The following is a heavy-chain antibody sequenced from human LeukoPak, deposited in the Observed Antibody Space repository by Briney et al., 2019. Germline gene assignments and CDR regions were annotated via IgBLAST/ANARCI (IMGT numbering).Heavy chain of an antibody. CDR2: IKQDGSEK. CDR1: GFTFSSYA. J-gene: IGHJ4*02. D-gene: IGHD4-17*01. V-gene: IGHV3-7*01. CDR3: ARDGPIPNPGYGDLADY. Sequence: PGGSLRLSCAASGFTFSSYAMHWVRQAPGKGLEWVANIKQDGSEKYYVDSVKGRFTISRDNAKNSLYLQMNSLRAEDTAVYYCARDGPIPNPGYGDLADYWGQGTLVTVSS.